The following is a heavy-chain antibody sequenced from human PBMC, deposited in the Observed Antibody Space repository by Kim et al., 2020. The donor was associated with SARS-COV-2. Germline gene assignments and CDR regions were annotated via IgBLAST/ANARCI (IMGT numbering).Heavy chain of an antibody. Sequence: QKYPGSVTMTRETSTSTVYMELSSLRSEDTAVYYCARCLRYSSSWECFDYWGQGTLVTVSS. D-gene: IGHD6-13*01. CDR3: ARCLRYSSSWECFDY. J-gene: IGHJ4*02. V-gene: IGHV1-46*01.